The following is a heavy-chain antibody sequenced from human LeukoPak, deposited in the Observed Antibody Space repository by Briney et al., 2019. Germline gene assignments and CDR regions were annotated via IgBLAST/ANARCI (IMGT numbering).Heavy chain of an antibody. CDR2: IRGGSEI. J-gene: IGHJ4*01. Sequence: GGSLRLSCAASGFSFSDYAMSWVRQAPARGPEWVPCIRGGSEIFYADSVKGRFTLSRDDSRNTVYLQLNNLGVEDTVIYYGAKANWISNADAVWGGQGTQVTVPS. D-gene: IGHD1-1*01. CDR3: AKANWISNADAVW. CDR1: GFSFSDYA. V-gene: IGHV3-23*01.